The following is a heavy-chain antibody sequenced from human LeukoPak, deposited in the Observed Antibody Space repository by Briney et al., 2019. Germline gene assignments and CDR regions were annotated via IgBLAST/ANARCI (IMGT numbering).Heavy chain of an antibody. CDR2: MNPNSGNT. CDR1: GYTFTSYD. Sequence: ASVKVSCKASGYTFTSYDINWVRQATGQGLEWMGWMNPNSGNTGYAQKLQGRVTMTTDTSTSTAYMELRSLRSDDTAVYYCARGGGYCSSTSCHNYFDYWGQGTLVTVSS. J-gene: IGHJ4*02. CDR3: ARGGGYCSSTSCHNYFDY. V-gene: IGHV1-8*02. D-gene: IGHD2-2*02.